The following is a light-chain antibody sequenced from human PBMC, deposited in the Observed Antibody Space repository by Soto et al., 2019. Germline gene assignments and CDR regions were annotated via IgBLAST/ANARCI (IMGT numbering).Light chain of an antibody. CDR1: SSDVGGYNY. CDR2: EVS. Sequence: QSALTQPPSASGSPGQSVTISCTGTSSDVGGYNYVSWYQQHPGKAPKLMIYEVSNRPSGVTDRFCGSKSGNTDSLTVAGLQAEDEADYYCSSYAGSNNVVFGGGTKLTVL. V-gene: IGLV2-8*01. CDR3: SSYAGSNNVV. J-gene: IGLJ2*01.